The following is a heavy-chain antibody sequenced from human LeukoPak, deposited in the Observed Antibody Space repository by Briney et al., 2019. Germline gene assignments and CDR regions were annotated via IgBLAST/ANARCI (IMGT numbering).Heavy chain of an antibody. CDR2: IYPGDSDT. CDR1: GYSFATYW. J-gene: IGHJ3*02. Sequence: GESLKISCKGSGYSFATYWIGWVRRMPGKGLEWRGIIYPGDSDTRYSPSFQGQVTISADKATSIAYLQWSSLKASDTALYYCARHKDQYGGPQSAFDIWGQGTMVTVSS. V-gene: IGHV5-51*01. CDR3: ARHKDQYGGPQSAFDI. D-gene: IGHD5-12*01.